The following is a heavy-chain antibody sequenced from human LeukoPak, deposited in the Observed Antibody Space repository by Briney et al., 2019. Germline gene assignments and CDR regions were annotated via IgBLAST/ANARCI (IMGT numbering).Heavy chain of an antibody. V-gene: IGHV3-30*04. CDR1: GFTFSSYA. Sequence: PGGFLRLSCAASGFTFSSYAMHWVRQAPGKGLEWVAVISYDGSNKYYADSVKGRFTISRDNSKNTLYLQMNSLRAEDTAVYYCARGGTMIVVVTLDYWGQGTLVTVSS. CDR2: ISYDGSNK. J-gene: IGHJ4*02. D-gene: IGHD3-22*01. CDR3: ARGGTMIVVVTLDY.